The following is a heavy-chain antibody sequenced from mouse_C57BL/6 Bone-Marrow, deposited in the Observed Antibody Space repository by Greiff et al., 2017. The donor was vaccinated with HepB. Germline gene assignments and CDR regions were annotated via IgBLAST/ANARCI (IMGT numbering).Heavy chain of an antibody. D-gene: IGHD2-12*01. Sequence: VQLQQPGAELVMPGASVKLSCKASGYTFTSYWMHWVKQRPGQGLEWIGEIDPSDSYTNYNQKFKGKSTLTVDKSSSTAYMQLSILTSEDSAVYYCARKGGLTAMDYWGQGTSVTVSS. CDR3: ARKGGLTAMDY. J-gene: IGHJ4*01. V-gene: IGHV1-69*01. CDR1: GYTFTSYW. CDR2: IDPSDSYT.